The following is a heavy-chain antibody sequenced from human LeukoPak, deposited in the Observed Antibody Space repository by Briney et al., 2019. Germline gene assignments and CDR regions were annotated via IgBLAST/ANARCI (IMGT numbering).Heavy chain of an antibody. J-gene: IGHJ4*02. CDR2: ISSSGSSM. D-gene: IGHD2-21*02. Sequence: GGSLRLSCAASGFTFSSYEMNWVHQVPGKGLEWLSYISSSGSSMYYADSVKGRFTISRDNAKNSLYLQMDSLRAEDTAVYYCARGPIPDVVTAGLYFDYWGQGTLVTVSS. CDR3: ARGPIPDVVTAGLYFDY. CDR1: GFTFSSYE. V-gene: IGHV3-48*03.